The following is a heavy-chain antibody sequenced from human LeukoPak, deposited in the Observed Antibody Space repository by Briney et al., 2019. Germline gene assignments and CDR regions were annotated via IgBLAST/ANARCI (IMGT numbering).Heavy chain of an antibody. CDR2: INPNSGGT. CDR3: AREQQTYYYYYMDV. Sequence: ASVKVSCKASGYTFTGYYMHWVRQAPGQGLEWMGWINPNSGGTNYAQKFQGRVTMTRDTSISTAYMELSRLRSDDTAVYYCAREQQTYYYYYMDVWGKGTTVTVSS. CDR1: GYTFTGYY. J-gene: IGHJ6*03. V-gene: IGHV1-2*02. D-gene: IGHD6-13*01.